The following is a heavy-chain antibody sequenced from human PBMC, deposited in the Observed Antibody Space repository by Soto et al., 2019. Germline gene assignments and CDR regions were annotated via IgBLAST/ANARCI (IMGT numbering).Heavy chain of an antibody. Sequence: PSETLSLTCAVYGGSFSGYYWSWIRQPPGKGLEWIGEINHSGSTNYNPSLKSRVTISVDTSKNQFSLKLSSVTAADTAVYYCARGRWVYCSGGSCYLNWFDPWGQGTLVTV. J-gene: IGHJ5*02. CDR3: ARGRWVYCSGGSCYLNWFDP. V-gene: IGHV4-34*01. CDR1: GGSFSGYY. CDR2: INHSGST. D-gene: IGHD2-15*01.